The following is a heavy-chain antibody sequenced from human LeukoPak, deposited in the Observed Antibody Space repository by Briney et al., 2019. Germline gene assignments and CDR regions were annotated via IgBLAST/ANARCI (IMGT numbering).Heavy chain of an antibody. CDR2: ISLDGFDQ. CDR3: AKVVGTGTTPTDY. J-gene: IGHJ4*02. D-gene: IGHD1-1*01. V-gene: IGHV3-30*18. CDR1: GFTFSNYG. Sequence: GGSLRLSCAASGFTFSNYGMHWVRQAPGKGLERVAVISLDGFDQYYGDSVKGRFTISRDNSKNTLSLQMNSLRAEDTAVYYCAKVVGTGTTPTDYWGQGTLVTVSS.